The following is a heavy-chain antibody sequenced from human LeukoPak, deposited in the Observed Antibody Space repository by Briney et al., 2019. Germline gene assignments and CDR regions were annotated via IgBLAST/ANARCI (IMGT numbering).Heavy chain of an antibody. CDR2: IIPNFGTA. Sequence: SVTVSCKASGGTFSSYAINWVRQAPGQGLEWMGGIIPNFGTANYAQRFQGRVTITADESTSTAYMELSSLRSEDTAVYYCARGSTYYESSGQVPFDYWGQGTLVTVSS. CDR1: GGTFSSYA. V-gene: IGHV1-69*13. D-gene: IGHD3-22*01. J-gene: IGHJ4*02. CDR3: ARGSTYYESSGQVPFDY.